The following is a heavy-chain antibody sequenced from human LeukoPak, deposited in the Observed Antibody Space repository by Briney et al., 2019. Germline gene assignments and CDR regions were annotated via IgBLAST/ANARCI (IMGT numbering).Heavy chain of an antibody. V-gene: IGHV3-30*04. J-gene: IGHJ6*03. CDR3: ARVGVATYDYYYYMDV. Sequence: GGSLRLSCAASGFTFSSYAMHWVRQAPGKGLEWVAVISYDGSNKYYADSVKGRFTISRDNSKNTLYLQMNSLRAEDMAVYYCARVGVATYDYYYYMDVWGKGTTVTVSS. D-gene: IGHD5-12*01. CDR1: GFTFSSYA. CDR2: ISYDGSNK.